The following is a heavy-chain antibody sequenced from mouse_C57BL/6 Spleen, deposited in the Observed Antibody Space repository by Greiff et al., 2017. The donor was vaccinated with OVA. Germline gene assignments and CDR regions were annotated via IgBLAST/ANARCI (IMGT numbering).Heavy chain of an antibody. CDR2: ISSGSSTI. CDR3: ARDDYDAWFAC. D-gene: IGHD2-4*01. J-gene: IGHJ3*01. Sequence: EVHLVESGGGLVKPGGSLKLSCAASGFTFSDYGMHWVRQAPEKGLEWVAYISSGSSTIYYADTVKGRFTISRDNAKNTLFLQMTSLRSEDTAMYYCARDDYDAWFACWGQGTLVTVSA. V-gene: IGHV5-17*01. CDR1: GFTFSDYG.